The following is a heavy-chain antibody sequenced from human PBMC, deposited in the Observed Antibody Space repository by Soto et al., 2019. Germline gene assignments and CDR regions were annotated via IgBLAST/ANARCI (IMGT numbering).Heavy chain of an antibody. CDR3: ARDTARAMVRIYYGMDV. D-gene: IGHD3-10*01. J-gene: IGHJ6*02. V-gene: IGHV3-33*01. Sequence: QVQLVESGGGVVQPGRSLRLSCAASGFTFSSYGMHWVRQAPGKGLEWVAVIWYDGSNKYYADSVKGRFTISRDNSKNTLYLQVNSLRAEDTAVYYCARDTARAMVRIYYGMDVWGQGTTVTVSS. CDR2: IWYDGSNK. CDR1: GFTFSSYG.